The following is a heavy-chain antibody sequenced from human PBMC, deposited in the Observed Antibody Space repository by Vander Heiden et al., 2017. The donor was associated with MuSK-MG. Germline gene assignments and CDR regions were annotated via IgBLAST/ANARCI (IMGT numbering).Heavy chain of an antibody. D-gene: IGHD1-26*01. Sequence: QVQLVQSGAEVTTPGSSVKVSCRASVGTFSSYAISWVRQAPGQGLEWMGGIIPIFGTANYAQLVQGRVTITADESMSTAYMEMRSMRSEYTAVYYVARDSGSYSGYFDYWGQGTLVTVSS. CDR1: VGTFSSYA. V-gene: IGHV1-69*01. J-gene: IGHJ4*02. CDR3: ARDSGSYSGYFDY. CDR2: IIPIFGTA.